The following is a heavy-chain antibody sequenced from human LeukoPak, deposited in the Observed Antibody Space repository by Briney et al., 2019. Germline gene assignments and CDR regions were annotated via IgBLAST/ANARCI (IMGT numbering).Heavy chain of an antibody. CDR3: ARDMGWGSSPHNWFDP. CDR1: GFTFSSYA. Sequence: GGSLRLSCAASGFTFSSYAMHWVRQAPGKGLEWVTVISYDGSNKYYADSVKGRFTISRDNSKNTLYLQMNSLRAEDTAVYYCARDMGWGSSPHNWFDPWGQGTLVTVSS. V-gene: IGHV3-30-3*01. J-gene: IGHJ5*02. CDR2: ISYDGSNK. D-gene: IGHD6-13*01.